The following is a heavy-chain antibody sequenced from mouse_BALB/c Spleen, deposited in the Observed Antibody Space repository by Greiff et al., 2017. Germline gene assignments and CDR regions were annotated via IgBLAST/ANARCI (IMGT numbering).Heavy chain of an antibody. V-gene: IGHV10-1*02. CDR3: VSDGSIYYNTMDH. CDR1: GFTFNTYA. Sequence: EVQLQESGGGLVQPKGSLKLSCAASGFTFNTYAMNWVRQAPGKGLEWVARIRSKSNNYATYYADSVKDRFTISRDDSQSMLYLQMNNLKTEDTAMYYCVSDGSIYYNTMDHRRQGTPVTVAA. J-gene: IGHJ4*01. D-gene: IGHD1-1*01. CDR2: IRSKSNNYAT.